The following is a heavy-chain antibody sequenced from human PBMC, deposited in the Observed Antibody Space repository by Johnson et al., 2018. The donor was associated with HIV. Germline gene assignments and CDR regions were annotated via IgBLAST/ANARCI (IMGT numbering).Heavy chain of an antibody. D-gene: IGHD3-22*01. Sequence: VQLVESGGGLVQPGGSLRLSCAASGFTFSSYWMHWVRQAPGKGLVWVSRINSDGSNVNYADSVKGRFTISRDNAKDTLHLQMNSLGVEDTAVYYCARQRDYYDSSGYWVDTFDIWGQGTGVTVA. J-gene: IGHJ3*02. V-gene: IGHV3-74*02. CDR3: ARQRDYYDSSGYWVDTFDI. CDR2: INSDGSNV. CDR1: GFTFSSYW.